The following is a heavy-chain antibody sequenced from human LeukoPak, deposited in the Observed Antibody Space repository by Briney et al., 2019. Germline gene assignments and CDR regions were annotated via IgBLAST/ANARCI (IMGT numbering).Heavy chain of an antibody. CDR2: IYYSGST. D-gene: IGHD1-14*01. J-gene: IGHJ5*02. CDR3: ARERTGNSHGRVWFDP. V-gene: IGHV4-39*07. Sequence: SETLSLTCTVSGGSISSSSHYWGWIRQPPGKGLEWIGSIYYSGSTNCNPSLKSRVTISVDTSKNQFSLKLSSVTAADTAVYYCARERTGNSHGRVWFDPWGQGTLVTVSS. CDR1: GGSISSSSHY.